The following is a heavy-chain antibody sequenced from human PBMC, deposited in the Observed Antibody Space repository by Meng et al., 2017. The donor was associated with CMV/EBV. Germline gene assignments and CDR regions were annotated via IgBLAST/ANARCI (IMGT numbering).Heavy chain of an antibody. V-gene: IGHV4-39*07. Sequence: PETLSPTCTVSGGSISSSSYYWGWLRQPPGKGLEWIGSIYYSGSTYYNPSLKSRVTISVDTSKNQFSLKLSSVTAADTAVYYCAREPLGSGWSPLHFDYWGQGTLVTVSS. J-gene: IGHJ4*02. CDR1: GGSISSSSYY. D-gene: IGHD6-13*01. CDR2: IYYSGST. CDR3: AREPLGSGWSPLHFDY.